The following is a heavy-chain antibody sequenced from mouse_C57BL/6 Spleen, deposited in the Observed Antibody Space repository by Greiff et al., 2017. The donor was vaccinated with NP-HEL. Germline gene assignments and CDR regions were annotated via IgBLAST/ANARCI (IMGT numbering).Heavy chain of an antibody. D-gene: IGHD1-1*01. CDR1: GYSITSGYY. J-gene: IGHJ1*03. CDR3: ATTVVATGYFDV. V-gene: IGHV3-6*01. CDR2: ISYDGSN. Sequence: ESGPGLVKPSQSLSLTCSVTGYSITSGYYWNWIRQFPGNKLEWMGYISYDGSNNYNPSLKNRISITRDTSKNRFFLKLNSVTTEDTATYYCATTVVATGYFDVWGTGTTVTVSS.